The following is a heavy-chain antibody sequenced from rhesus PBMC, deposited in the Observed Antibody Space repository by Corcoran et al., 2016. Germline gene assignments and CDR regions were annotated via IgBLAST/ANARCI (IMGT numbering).Heavy chain of an antibody. Sequence: QVQLVQSGAEVQKPGASVTVSCTASGFTFCIYAIICVRRPPFQGLEWMGVIIRLVGKTNDEEKVQGRVTITADTSTSTAYMELSSLRLEDTAVYYCARGDTVGTVLMDSWGQGVVVTVSS. V-gene: IGHV1-198*02. D-gene: IGHD5-30*01. J-gene: IGHJ6*01. CDR2: IIRLVGKT. CDR3: ARGDTVGTVLMDS. CDR1: GFTFCIYA.